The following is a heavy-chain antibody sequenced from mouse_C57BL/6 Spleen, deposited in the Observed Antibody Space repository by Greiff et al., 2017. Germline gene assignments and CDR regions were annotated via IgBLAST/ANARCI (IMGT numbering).Heavy chain of an antibody. CDR1: GYTFTDYY. J-gene: IGHJ3*01. Sequence: VQLQESGAELVRPGASVKLSCKASGYTFTDYYINWVKQRPGQGLEWIARIYPGSGNTYYIEKFKGKATLTAEKSSSTAYMQLSSLTSEDSAVYFCARWDSNYVWFAYWGQGTLVTVSA. CDR2: IYPGSGNT. V-gene: IGHV1-76*01. D-gene: IGHD2-5*01. CDR3: ARWDSNYVWFAY.